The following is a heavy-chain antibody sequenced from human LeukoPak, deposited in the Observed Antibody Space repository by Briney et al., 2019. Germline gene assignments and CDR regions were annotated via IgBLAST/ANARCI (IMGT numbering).Heavy chain of an antibody. Sequence: SETLSLTCTVSGGSISSYYWSWIRQPPGKGLEWIGYIYYSGSTNYNPSLKSRVTISVDTSKNQFSLKLSSVTAADTAAYYCARQGYCSGGSCPHYYYYYYMDAWGKGTTVTVSS. CDR2: IYYSGST. V-gene: IGHV4-59*08. CDR3: ARQGYCSGGSCPHYYYYYYMDA. CDR1: GGSISSYY. D-gene: IGHD2-15*01. J-gene: IGHJ6*03.